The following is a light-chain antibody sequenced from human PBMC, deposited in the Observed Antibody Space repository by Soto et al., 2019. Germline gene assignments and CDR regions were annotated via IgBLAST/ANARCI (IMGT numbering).Light chain of an antibody. V-gene: IGLV2-14*01. Sequence: QSVLTQPASVSGSPRQSITISCTGTSSDVGGYKDVSWYQQHPGKAPKLMIYEVSNRPSGVSNRFSGSKSGNTASLTISGLKAEDEADYYCSSYTSSSTLIFGTGTKVTVL. CDR2: EVS. CDR1: SSDVGGYKD. CDR3: SSYTSSSTLI. J-gene: IGLJ1*01.